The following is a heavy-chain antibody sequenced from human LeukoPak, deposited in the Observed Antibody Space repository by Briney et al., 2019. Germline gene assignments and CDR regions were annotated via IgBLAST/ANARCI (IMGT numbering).Heavy chain of an antibody. J-gene: IGHJ4*02. V-gene: IGHV4-34*01. CDR2: IGHSGST. CDR3: ARLYCGSTSCYSPFDY. CDR1: GGSFSGYY. D-gene: IGHD2-2*02. Sequence: SETLSLTCAVYGGSFSGYYWGWIRQAPGKGLEWLGEIGHSGSTNYNPSLQSRITILVDASKNQFSLKLSSVTAADTAVYYCARLYCGSTSCYSPFDYWGQGTLVTVSS.